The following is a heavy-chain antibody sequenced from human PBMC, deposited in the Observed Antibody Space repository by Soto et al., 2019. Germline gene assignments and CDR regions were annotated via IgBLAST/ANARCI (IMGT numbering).Heavy chain of an antibody. J-gene: IGHJ4*02. V-gene: IGHV3-21*01. CDR3: ARVGESSSDWEFDY. D-gene: IGHD6-19*01. Sequence: EVQLVESGGGLVKPGGSLRLSCAASGFVFSSYTMNWVRQAPGKGLEWVSSLSSSSGYIYYADSLKGRFTVSRDNAKNSMYRQMNSLRAEDTAVYYCARVGESSSDWEFDYWGQGTLVTVSS. CDR1: GFVFSSYT. CDR2: LSSSSGYI.